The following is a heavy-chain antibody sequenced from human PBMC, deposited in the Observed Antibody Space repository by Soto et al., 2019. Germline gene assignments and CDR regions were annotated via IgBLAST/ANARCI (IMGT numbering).Heavy chain of an antibody. V-gene: IGHV4-34*01. D-gene: IGHD4-4*01. CDR1: GGSFSGYY. J-gene: IGHJ6*02. Sequence: PSDTLSLTCAVYGGSFSGYYWSWIRQPPGKGLEWIGEINHSGSTNYNPSLKSRVTISVDTSKNQFSLKLSSVTAADTAVYYCARGYSNYGMDVWGQGNTVTVSS. CDR3: ARGYSNYGMDV. CDR2: INHSGST.